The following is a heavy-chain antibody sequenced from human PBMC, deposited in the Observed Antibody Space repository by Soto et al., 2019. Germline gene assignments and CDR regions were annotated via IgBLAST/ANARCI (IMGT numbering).Heavy chain of an antibody. D-gene: IGHD2-2*01. J-gene: IGHJ6*02. CDR1: GGTFSSYA. CDR3: ARAITWEPADIYYGMDV. CDR2: IIPIFGTA. Sequence: QVQLVQSGAEVKKPGSSVKVSCKASGGTFSSYAISWVRQAPGQGLEWMGGIIPIFGTANYAQKFQGRVTITADESTSTAYMELSSLRSEDTAVYYCARAITWEPADIYYGMDVWGQGTTVTVSS. V-gene: IGHV1-69*01.